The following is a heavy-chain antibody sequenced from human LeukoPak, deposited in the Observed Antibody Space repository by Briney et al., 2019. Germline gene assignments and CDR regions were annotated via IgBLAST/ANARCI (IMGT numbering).Heavy chain of an antibody. CDR3: AREGTTVTHFDY. CDR2: IYSSGST. CDR1: GASISSYY. Sequence: ASETLSLTCTVSGASISSYYWSWIRQPPGKGLEWIGYIYSSGSTNYNPSLKSRVTISIDTSKNQFSLKLSSVTAADTAVYYCAREGTTVTHFDYWGQGTLVTVSS. V-gene: IGHV4-59*01. J-gene: IGHJ4*02. D-gene: IGHD4-11*01.